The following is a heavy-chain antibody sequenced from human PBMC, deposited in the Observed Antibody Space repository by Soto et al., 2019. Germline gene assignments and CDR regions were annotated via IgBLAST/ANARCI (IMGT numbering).Heavy chain of an antibody. CDR2: IDGSGDST. CDR3: AKDRGWTYYFDY. V-gene: IGHV3-23*01. CDR1: GFPFRNYA. Sequence: GGSLRLSCATSGFPFRNYAMSWVRQTPGKGLEWVSAIDGSGDSTYYADSVKGRFTISRDNSGNTLYLQMDSLRAEDTAVYFCAKDRGWTYYFDYWGQGALVTVSS. J-gene: IGHJ4*02. D-gene: IGHD6-19*01.